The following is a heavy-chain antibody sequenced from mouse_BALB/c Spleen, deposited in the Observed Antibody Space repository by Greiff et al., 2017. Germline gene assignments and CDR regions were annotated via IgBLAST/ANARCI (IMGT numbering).Heavy chain of an antibody. V-gene: IGHV1-15*01. CDR1: GYTFTDYE. J-gene: IGHJ1*01. CDR2: IDPETGGT. D-gene: IGHD2-1*01. CDR3: TRNGNYEDWYFDV. Sequence: QVQLKESGAELVRPGASVTLSCKASGYTFTDYEMHWVKQTPVHGLEWIGAIDPETGGTAYNQKFKGKATLTADKSSSTAYMELRSLTSEDSAVYYCTRNGNYEDWYFDVWGAGTTVTVSS.